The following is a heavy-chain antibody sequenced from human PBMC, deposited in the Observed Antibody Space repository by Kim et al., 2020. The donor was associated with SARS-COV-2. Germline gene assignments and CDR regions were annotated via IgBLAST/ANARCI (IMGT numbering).Heavy chain of an antibody. CDR3: AREGNRDYYGSGSYPPPYYYYGMDV. CDR1: GFTFSSYE. CDR2: ISSSGSTI. D-gene: IGHD3-10*01. Sequence: GGSLRLSCAASGFTFSSYEMNWVRQAPGKGLEWVSYISSSGSTIYYADSVKGRFTISRDNAKNSLYLQMNSLRAEDTAVYYCAREGNRDYYGSGSYPPPYYYYGMDVWGQGTTVTVSS. J-gene: IGHJ6*02. V-gene: IGHV3-48*03.